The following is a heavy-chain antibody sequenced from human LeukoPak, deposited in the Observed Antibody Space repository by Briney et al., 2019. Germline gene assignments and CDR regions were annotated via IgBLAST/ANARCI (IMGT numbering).Heavy chain of an antibody. D-gene: IGHD3-10*01. Sequence: SETLSLTCTVSGGSISSYYWSWIRQPPGKGLEWIGYIYYSGSTNYNPSLKSRVTISVDTSKNQFSLKLSSVTAADTAVYYCASHPLWFGELLIFDYWGQGTLVTVSS. CDR1: GGSISSYY. CDR2: IYYSGST. J-gene: IGHJ4*02. CDR3: ASHPLWFGELLIFDY. V-gene: IGHV4-59*08.